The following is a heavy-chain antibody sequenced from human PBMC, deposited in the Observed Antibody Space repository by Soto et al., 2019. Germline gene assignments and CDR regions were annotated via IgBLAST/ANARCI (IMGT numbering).Heavy chain of an antibody. J-gene: IGHJ3*02. CDR1: GLTVSSNY. Sequence: GGSVRLSCAASGLTVSSNYMSGVRQAPGKGLEWVSVIYSGGSTYYAVSVKGRFTISRDNSKNTLYLQMNSLRAEDTAVYYCARADYYDSSGYSYDGAFDIWGQGTMVTVSS. V-gene: IGHV3-53*01. CDR3: ARADYYDSSGYSYDGAFDI. CDR2: IYSGGST. D-gene: IGHD3-22*01.